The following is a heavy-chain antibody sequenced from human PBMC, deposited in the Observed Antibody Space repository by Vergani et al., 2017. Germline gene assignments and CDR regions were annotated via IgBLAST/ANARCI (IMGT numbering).Heavy chain of an antibody. CDR3: ARGRLPRVVAAGRRSGWFDP. V-gene: IGHV4-34*01. CDR1: GGSFSGYY. Sequence: QVQLQQWGAGLLKPSETLSLTCAVYGGSFSGYYWSWIRQPPGKGLEGIGEINHSGSTNYHPSLKSRVTIAVDTSKDQFSLKLSSVTAAVTAVDYCARGRLPRVVAAGRRSGWFDPWGQGTLVTVSS. J-gene: IGHJ5*02. D-gene: IGHD6-13*01. CDR2: INHSGST.